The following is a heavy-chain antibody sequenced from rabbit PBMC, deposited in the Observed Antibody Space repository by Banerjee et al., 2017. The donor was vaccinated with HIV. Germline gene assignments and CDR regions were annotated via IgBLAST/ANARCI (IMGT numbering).Heavy chain of an antibody. D-gene: IGHD6-1*01. J-gene: IGHJ4*01. CDR1: GFSFSNRYV. CDR2: INTISGDT. Sequence: QEQLEESGGDLVKPEGSLTLTCTASGFSFSNRYVMCWVRQAPGKGLEWIACINTISGDTVYATWAKGRFTISKTSSTTVTLQMTSLTAADTATYFCARRYPGYGYAACYFNLWGPGTLVTVS. V-gene: IGHV1S45*01. CDR3: ARRYPGYGYAACYFNL.